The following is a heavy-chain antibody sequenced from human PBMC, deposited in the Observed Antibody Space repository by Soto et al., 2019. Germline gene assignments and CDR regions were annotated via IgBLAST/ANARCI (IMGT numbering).Heavy chain of an antibody. V-gene: IGHV1-3*01. CDR3: ARGRGYSYGRAPNYYGMDV. J-gene: IGHJ6*02. CDR1: GYTFTSYA. D-gene: IGHD5-18*01. CDR2: INAGNGNT. Sequence: VSCTASGYTFTSYAMHWVRQAPGQRLEWMGWINAGNGNTKYSQRFQGRVTITRDTSASTAYMELSSLRSEDTAVYYCARGRGYSYGRAPNYYGMDVWGQGTTVTVSS.